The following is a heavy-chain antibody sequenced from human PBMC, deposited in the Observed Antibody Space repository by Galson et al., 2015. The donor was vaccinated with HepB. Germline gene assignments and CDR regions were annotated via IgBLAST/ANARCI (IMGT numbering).Heavy chain of an antibody. D-gene: IGHD3-10*01. Sequence: QSGAEVKKPGESLKISCQGSGYSFTAYWIGWVRQMPGKGLEWMGNIYPYDSETRYSPSSQGQVTISADKSISTAYLQWISLKASDSAIYYCAGPMIRGRDGFDVWGQGTMVTVSS. CDR1: GYSFTAYW. CDR2: IYPYDSET. CDR3: AGPMIRGRDGFDV. J-gene: IGHJ3*01. V-gene: IGHV5-51*01.